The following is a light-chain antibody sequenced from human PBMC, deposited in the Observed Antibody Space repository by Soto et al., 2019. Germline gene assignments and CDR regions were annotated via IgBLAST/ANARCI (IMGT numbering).Light chain of an antibody. V-gene: IGKV1-16*01. CDR2: GAS. CDR3: QHYKMYSPWT. J-gene: IGKJ1*01. CDR1: QGISNY. Sequence: EIQMTQSPSSLSASVGDTDPITCRASQGISNYLAWYQQRPGKVPKRLIYGASTLQSGVPSRFSGSGSGTEFTLTISSLQPDDFATYYCQHYKMYSPWTFGQGTNVAIK.